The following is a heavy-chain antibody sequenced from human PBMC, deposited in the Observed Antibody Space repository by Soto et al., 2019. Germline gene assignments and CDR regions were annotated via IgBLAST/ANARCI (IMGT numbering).Heavy chain of an antibody. CDR2: IIPIFGTA. V-gene: IGHV1-69*01. CDR3: ARLPGYCSGCSCYSPGY. D-gene: IGHD2-15*01. J-gene: IGHJ4*02. Sequence: QVQLVQSGAEVKKPGSSVKVSCKASGGTFSSYAISWVRQAPGQGLEWMGGIIPIFGTANYAQKFQGRVTITADESTSTVYMQLSSLRSEDTAMYYWARLPGYCSGCSCYSPGYWGQGTLLTVSS. CDR1: GGTFSSYA.